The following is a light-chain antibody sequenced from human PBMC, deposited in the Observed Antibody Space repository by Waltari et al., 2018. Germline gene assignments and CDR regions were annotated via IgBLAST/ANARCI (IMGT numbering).Light chain of an antibody. J-gene: IGKJ5*01. CDR3: QQSYSTLSIT. V-gene: IGKV1-39*01. CDR1: QSISNY. CDR2: CAT. Sequence: DIQMPKSPSSLSASLGDRVPITCRASQSISNYLNWYQQKPGKAPKLLTYCATSLQSGVPSRFSGSGSGTDFTLTISSLQPEDFATYYCQQSYSTLSITFGQGTRLEIK.